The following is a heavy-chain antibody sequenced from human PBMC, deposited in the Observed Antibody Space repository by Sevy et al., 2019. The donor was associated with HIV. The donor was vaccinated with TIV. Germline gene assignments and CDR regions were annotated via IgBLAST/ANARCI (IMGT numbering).Heavy chain of an antibody. CDR1: GFNFRNFW. J-gene: IGHJ5*02. D-gene: IGHD1-26*01. V-gene: IGHV3-7*03. Sequence: GGSLRLSCVASGFNFRNFWMSWVGQAPGKGLEYVADIKQDGSEAYYVDSVKGRFTISRDNAKNSLYLQMNSLRDEDTAMYFCVRDKEVGASILDAWGQGTPVTVSS. CDR3: VRDKEVGASILDA. CDR2: IKQDGSEA.